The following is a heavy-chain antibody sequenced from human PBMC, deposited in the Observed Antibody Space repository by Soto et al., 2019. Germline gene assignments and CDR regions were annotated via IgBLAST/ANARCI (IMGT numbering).Heavy chain of an antibody. CDR3: ARAIGCSSTSCYLVYDY. CDR1: GYTFTSYA. CDR2: INAGNGNT. D-gene: IGHD2-2*01. J-gene: IGHJ4*02. Sequence: ASVKVSCKASGYTFTSYAMHWVRQAPGQRLEWMGWINAGNGNTKYSQKFQGRVTITRDTSASTAYMELSSLRSEDTAVYYCARAIGCSSTSCYLVYDYWGQGTLVTVSS. V-gene: IGHV1-3*01.